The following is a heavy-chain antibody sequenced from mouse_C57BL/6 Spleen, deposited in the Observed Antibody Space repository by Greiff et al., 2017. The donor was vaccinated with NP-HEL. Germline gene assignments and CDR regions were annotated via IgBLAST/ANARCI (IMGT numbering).Heavy chain of an antibody. V-gene: IGHV1-81*01. D-gene: IGHD1-1*01. CDR2: IYPRSGNT. Sequence: QVQLQQSGAELARPGASVKLSCKASGYTFTSYGISWVKQRTGQGLEWIGEIYPRSGNTYYNEKFKGKATLTADKSSSTAYMELRSLTSEDSAVYFCSHYYGSSYGNYAMDYWGQGTSVTVSS. J-gene: IGHJ4*01. CDR3: SHYYGSSYGNYAMDY. CDR1: GYTFTSYG.